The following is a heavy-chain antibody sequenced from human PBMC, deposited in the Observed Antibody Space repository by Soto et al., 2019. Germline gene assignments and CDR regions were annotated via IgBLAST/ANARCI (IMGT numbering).Heavy chain of an antibody. CDR1: GFTFSSYG. D-gene: IGHD1-26*01. V-gene: IGHV3-30*03. Sequence: VQLVESGGGVVQPGRSLRLSCAASGFTFSSYGIHWVRQAPGKGLEWVAVISDDGSNKYYADSVKGRFTISRDNSKTTLWLQMNSLRPEDTAVFYCAATYSGSYYAAEYWGQGTLVTVSS. J-gene: IGHJ4*02. CDR2: ISDDGSNK. CDR3: AATYSGSYYAAEY.